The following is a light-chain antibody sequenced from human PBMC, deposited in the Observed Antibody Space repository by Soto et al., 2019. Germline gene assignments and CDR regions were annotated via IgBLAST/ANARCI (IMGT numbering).Light chain of an antibody. CDR1: QSVTSNY. CDR2: GAS. J-gene: IGKJ1*01. Sequence: LTQSPPAPSPSPGDSATLSCRASQSVTSNYLAWYRQKPGQAPRILIHGASNRANGIQDRFSGSGSGTDVTLTIGRLEPEDFAVYYCQQYLVTPWTFGQGTKV. CDR3: QQYLVTPWT. V-gene: IGKV3-20*01.